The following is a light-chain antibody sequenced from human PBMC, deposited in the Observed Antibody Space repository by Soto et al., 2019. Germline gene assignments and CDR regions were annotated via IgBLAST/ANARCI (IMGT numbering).Light chain of an antibody. Sequence: TKSAVTVSLSPGERATLSCGASHRVGSIYLAWYQQKPGKAPRLLIHGASNRDSGIPDRFSGSGSGTDFTLTISGLQPEDFAVYYCQQYGSSPRTFGQGTKVDI. CDR1: HRVGSIY. V-gene: IGKV3-20*01. CDR3: QQYGSSPRT. CDR2: GAS. J-gene: IGKJ1*01.